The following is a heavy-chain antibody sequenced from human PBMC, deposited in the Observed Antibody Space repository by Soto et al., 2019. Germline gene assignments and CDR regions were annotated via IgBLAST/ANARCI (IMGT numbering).Heavy chain of an antibody. J-gene: IGHJ6*02. CDR1: GYTFTSYG. D-gene: IGHD1-26*01. Sequence: QVQLVQSGAEVKKPGASVKVSCKASGYTFTSYGISWVRQAPGQGLEWMGWISAYNGNTNYAQKLQGRVTMTTDTSTSTAYMELRSLRSDDTAAYYCAREALLRLSYYYGMDVWGQGTTVTVSS. V-gene: IGHV1-18*01. CDR2: ISAYNGNT. CDR3: AREALLRLSYYYGMDV.